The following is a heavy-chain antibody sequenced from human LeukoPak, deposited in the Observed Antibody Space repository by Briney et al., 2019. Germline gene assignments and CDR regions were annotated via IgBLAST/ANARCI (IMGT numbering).Heavy chain of an antibody. D-gene: IGHD2-21*02. CDR2: INTGGAYV. CDR1: RFTFSSYS. Sequence: GGSLRLSCAASRFTFSSYSMNWVRQAPGKGLEWVSSINTGGAYVCYADSVKGRFTISRDNAKNSLYLQMNSLRAEDTAVYYCARACGGDCYLSDYWGQGTLVTVSS. J-gene: IGHJ4*02. CDR3: ARACGGDCYLSDY. V-gene: IGHV3-21*01.